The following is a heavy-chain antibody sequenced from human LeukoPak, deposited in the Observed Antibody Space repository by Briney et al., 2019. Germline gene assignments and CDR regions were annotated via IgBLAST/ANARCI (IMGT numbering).Heavy chain of an antibody. D-gene: IGHD6-6*01. V-gene: IGHV3-30*04. J-gene: IGHJ4*02. CDR3: ARDGYSSSFYFDY. Sequence: QPGRSLRLSCAASGFTFSTYSLHWVRQAPGRGLEWVANISYDGITKNYADSVKGRFTISRDNSKSTLYMQMNSLRAEDTAVYYCARDGYSSSFYFDYWGQGTLVTVSS. CDR1: GFTFSTYS. CDR2: ISYDGITK.